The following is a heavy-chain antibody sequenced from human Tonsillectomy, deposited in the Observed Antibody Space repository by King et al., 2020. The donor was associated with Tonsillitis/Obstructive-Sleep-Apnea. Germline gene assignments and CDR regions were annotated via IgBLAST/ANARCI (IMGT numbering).Heavy chain of an antibody. J-gene: IGHJ4*02. CDR2: IRSKAYGGAT. CDR1: GFTFGDYA. D-gene: IGHD5-12*01. CDR3: SREYSGYA. V-gene: IGHV3-49*05. Sequence: VQLVESGGGLVKPGGSLRLSCTASGFTFGDYAVSWFRQAPGKGLEWVGFIRSKAYGGATDYAASVKGRFTISIDDSKSIAYLQMNSLKTEDTAVYYCSREYSGYAWGQGTLVTVSS.